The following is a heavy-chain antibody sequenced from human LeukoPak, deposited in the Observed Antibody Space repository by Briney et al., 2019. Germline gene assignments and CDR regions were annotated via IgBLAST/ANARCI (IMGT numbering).Heavy chain of an antibody. CDR1: GGSTSSYY. CDR2: IYASGST. CDR3: ARGGDRSFDY. V-gene: IGHV4-4*07. J-gene: IGHJ4*02. Sequence: SETLSLTCTVSGGSTSSYYWSWIRQPAGKGLEWIGRIYASGSTTYNPSLKSRVTISVDKAKNQFSLNLNSVTAADTAVYYCARGGDRSFDYWGQGTLVSVSS. D-gene: IGHD3-10*01.